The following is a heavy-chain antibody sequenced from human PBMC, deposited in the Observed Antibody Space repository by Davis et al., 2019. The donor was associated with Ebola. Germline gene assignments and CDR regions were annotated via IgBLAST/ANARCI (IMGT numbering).Heavy chain of an antibody. CDR1: GFTFSSYG. CDR2: IWYDGSNK. J-gene: IGHJ6*02. V-gene: IGHV3-33*01. D-gene: IGHD4-17*01. CDR3: ARDRSDYGDRGYYYYYGMDV. Sequence: PGGSLRLSCAASGFTFSSYGMHWVRQAPGKGLEWVAVIWYDGSNKYYADSVKGRFTISRDNSKNTLYLQMNSLRAEDTAVYYCARDRSDYGDRGYYYYYGMDVWGQGTTVTVSS.